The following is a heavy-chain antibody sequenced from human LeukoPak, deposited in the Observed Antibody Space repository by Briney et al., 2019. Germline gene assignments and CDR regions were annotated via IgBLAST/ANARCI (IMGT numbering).Heavy chain of an antibody. D-gene: IGHD6-13*01. J-gene: IGHJ4*02. CDR1: GFTFSTYA. Sequence: PGGSLRLSCAASGFTFSTYAMSWVRQTPGKGLEWVAAISGSNPGTYHANSVRGRFTISRDNSKNTLHLQMNSLRAEDTAVYYCARDYSSSWYYFDYWGQGTLVTVSS. CDR2: ISGSNPGT. CDR3: ARDYSSSWYYFDY. V-gene: IGHV3-23*01.